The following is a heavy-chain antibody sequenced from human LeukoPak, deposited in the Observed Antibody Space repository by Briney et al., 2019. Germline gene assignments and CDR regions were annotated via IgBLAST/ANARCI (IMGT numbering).Heavy chain of an antibody. CDR3: ARGIKQWLVRNAFDI. D-gene: IGHD6-19*01. CDR1: VGSFRGYS. V-gene: IGHV4-34*01. J-gene: IGHJ3*02. Sequence: SETLSLTCAVYVGSFRGYSWSWIRQPPGRGLEWIGEITHSGSNNYNPSLKSRVTISVDTSKNQFSLKLSAVTAADTAVYYCARGIKQWLVRNAFDIWGQGTMVTVSS. CDR2: ITHSGSN.